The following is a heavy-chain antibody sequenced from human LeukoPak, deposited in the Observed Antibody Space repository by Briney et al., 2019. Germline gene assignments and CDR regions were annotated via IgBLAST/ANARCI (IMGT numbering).Heavy chain of an antibody. J-gene: IGHJ3*02. V-gene: IGHV3-30*04. CDR2: ITYDGSNK. D-gene: IGHD2-2*01. Sequence: PGGSLRLSCAASGFTFSTYAMRWVRQAPGKGLEWVAVITYDGSNKNYADSVKGRFTISRDNSKNTMYLQMNSLRAEDTAVYYGVRDSRAPIWGQGTMVTVSS. CDR3: VRDSRAPI. CDR1: GFTFSTYA.